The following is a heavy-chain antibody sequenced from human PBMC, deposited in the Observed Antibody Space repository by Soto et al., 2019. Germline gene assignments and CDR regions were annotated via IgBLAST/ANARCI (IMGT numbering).Heavy chain of an antibody. CDR1: GFTFSSYG. CDR2: ISYDGSNK. J-gene: IGHJ4*02. D-gene: IGHD2-15*01. CDR3: AKETYSGPLDY. Sequence: QVQLVESGGGVVQTGRSLRLSCAASGFTFSSYGMHWVRKAPGKGLEWVAVISYDGSNKYYADSVKGRFTISRDNSKSTLYLQMNSLRAEDTAVYYCAKETYSGPLDYWGQGTLVTVSS. V-gene: IGHV3-30*18.